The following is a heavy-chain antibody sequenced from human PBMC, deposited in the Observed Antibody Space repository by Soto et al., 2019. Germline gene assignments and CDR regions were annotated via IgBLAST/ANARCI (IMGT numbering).Heavy chain of an antibody. CDR1: GYTFPSSG. V-gene: IGHV1-18*04. CDR2: ISAYNGNT. J-gene: IGHJ6*02. D-gene: IGHD5-12*01. CDR3: ARCGWLRWGAEDYYYGMDV. Sequence: QVKLVQSGAEVKKPGASVKVSCKASGYTFPSSGISWVRQAPGQGLEWRGWISAYNGNTNYAQKLQGRVTMTTDTSTSTAYMELRSLRSDDTAVYYCARCGWLRWGAEDYYYGMDVWGQGTTVTVSS.